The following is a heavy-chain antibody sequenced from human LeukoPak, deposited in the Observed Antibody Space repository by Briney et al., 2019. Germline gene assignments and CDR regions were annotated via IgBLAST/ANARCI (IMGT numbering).Heavy chain of an antibody. J-gene: IGHJ4*02. V-gene: IGHV3-23*01. CDR3: AKDRQYYDILTGYLDY. D-gene: IGHD3-9*01. CDR1: GFTFSSYA. CDR2: ISGSGGRT. Sequence: GGSLRLSCAASGFTFSSYAMSWVRQAPGKGLEWVSAISGSGGRTDYADSVKGRFTISRDNSKNTLYLQMNSLRAEDTAVYYCAKDRQYYDILTGYLDYWGQGTLVTVSS.